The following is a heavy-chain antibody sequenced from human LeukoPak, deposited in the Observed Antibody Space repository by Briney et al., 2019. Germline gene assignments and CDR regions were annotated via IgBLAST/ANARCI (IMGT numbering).Heavy chain of an antibody. J-gene: IGHJ5*02. D-gene: IGHD2-21*02. V-gene: IGHV4-61*02. CDR3: ARGGVETGSWFDP. CDR1: GGSISSGSYY. CDR2: IYTSGST. Sequence: SETLSLTCTVSGGSISSGSYYWRWIRQPAGKGLEWIGRIYTSGSTNYNPSLKSRVTISVDTSKNQFSLKLSPVTAADTAVYYCARGGVETGSWFDPWGQGTLVTVSS.